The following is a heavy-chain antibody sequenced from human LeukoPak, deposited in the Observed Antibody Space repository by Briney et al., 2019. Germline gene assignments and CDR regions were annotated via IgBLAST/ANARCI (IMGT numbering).Heavy chain of an antibody. CDR3: ARDRGFGSGWYGDLGY. CDR2: INAGNGNT. D-gene: IGHD6-19*01. V-gene: IGHV1-3*01. Sequence: GASVKVSCKASGYTFTNYAMHWVRQAPGQRLEWMGWINAGNGNTKYSQKFQGRVTITRDTSASTAYMELSSLRSEDTAVYYCARDRGFGSGWYGDLGYWGQGTLVTVSS. J-gene: IGHJ4*02. CDR1: GYTFTNYA.